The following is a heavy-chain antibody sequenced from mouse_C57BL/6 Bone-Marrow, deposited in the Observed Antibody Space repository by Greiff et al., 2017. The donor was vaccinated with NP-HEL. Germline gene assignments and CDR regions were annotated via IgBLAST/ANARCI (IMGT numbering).Heavy chain of an antibody. J-gene: IGHJ1*03. CDR3: ARGYV. Sequence: VQLQQSGPGLVKPSQSLSLTCSVTGYSITSGYYWNWLRQFPGNKLEWMGYISYDGSNNYNPSLKNRISITRDTSKNQFFLKLNSVTTEDTATYYCARGYVWGTGTTVTVSS. CDR2: ISYDGSN. CDR1: GYSITSGYY. V-gene: IGHV3-6*01.